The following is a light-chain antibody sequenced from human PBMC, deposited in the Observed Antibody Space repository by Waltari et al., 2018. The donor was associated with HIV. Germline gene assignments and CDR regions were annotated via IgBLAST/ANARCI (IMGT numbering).Light chain of an antibody. J-gene: IGKJ2*01. CDR3: QQYNNWYT. CDR2: GSF. CDR1: QSVIRN. Sequence: EIVMTQSPATLSVSPGERAILSCRASQSVIRNLAWYQQKPGQAPRLLIYGSFTRAPGIPARFSGSGSGTEFTLTISGLQSEDSAVYYCQQYNNWYTFGQGTKVEIK. V-gene: IGKV3-15*01.